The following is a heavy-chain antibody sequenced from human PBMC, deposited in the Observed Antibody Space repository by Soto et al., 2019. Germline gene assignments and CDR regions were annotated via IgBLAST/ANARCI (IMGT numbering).Heavy chain of an antibody. CDR3: ARDRGYYYDGVDV. V-gene: IGHV3-33*01. J-gene: IGHJ6*02. CDR1: GFTFSSYG. CDR2: IWSDGSYS. Sequence: QVQLVDSGGDVVQPGRSLRLSCAASGFTFSSYGMHWVRQAPDKGLEWVVVIWSDGSYSSYADSVKGRFTISRDNSKNTVYLQMNSLRVEDTAVYYCARDRGYYYDGVDVWGQGTTVTVSS.